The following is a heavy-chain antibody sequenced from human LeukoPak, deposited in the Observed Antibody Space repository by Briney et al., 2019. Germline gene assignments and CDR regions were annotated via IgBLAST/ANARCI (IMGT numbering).Heavy chain of an antibody. J-gene: IGHJ1*01. CDR1: GFTFSSYA. V-gene: IGHV3-30*01. D-gene: IGHD4-11*01. CDR3: AKDVYSNYGHFQY. Sequence: GGSLRLSCAASGFTFSSYAMHWVRQAPGKGLEWVAVISYDGTNKHYADSVKGRFTISRDNSKNTLYLQMNSLRAEDTAVFYCAKDVYSNYGHFQYWGQGTLVTVSS. CDR2: ISYDGTNK.